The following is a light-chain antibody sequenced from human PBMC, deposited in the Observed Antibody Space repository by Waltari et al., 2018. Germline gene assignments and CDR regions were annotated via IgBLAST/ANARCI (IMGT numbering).Light chain of an antibody. CDR1: SSDIGRYDI. Sequence: QSALTQPASVSGFPGQSVTISCTRASSDIGRYDIFSWYQQHPGNAPTLILCDVSKRPSGVSDRFSGSKSGDTASLTISGLQFEDEADYYCCSYAGNYIWVFGGGTRLTVL. J-gene: IGLJ3*02. V-gene: IGLV2-23*02. CDR3: CSYAGNYIWV. CDR2: DVS.